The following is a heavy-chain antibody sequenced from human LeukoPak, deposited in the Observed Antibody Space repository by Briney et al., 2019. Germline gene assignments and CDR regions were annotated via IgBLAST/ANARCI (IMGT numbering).Heavy chain of an antibody. J-gene: IGHJ4*02. Sequence: GGSLRLSCSVSGFTSSTYVRHWVRQAPGKGLEYVPAISSNGDNTYYADSVKGRFTISRDNSKNTLYLQMSSLRADDTAVYYCVRGTGYWGQGTLVTVSS. CDR2: ISSNGDNT. CDR3: VRGTGY. CDR1: GFTSSTYV. V-gene: IGHV3-64D*06.